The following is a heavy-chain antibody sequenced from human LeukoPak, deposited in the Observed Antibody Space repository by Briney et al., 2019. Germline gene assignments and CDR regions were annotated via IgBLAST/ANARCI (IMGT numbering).Heavy chain of an antibody. CDR2: ISSSGSTI. CDR3: ARDHRQLWSNEHFDY. Sequence: PGGSLRLSCAASGFTFSDYYMSWIRQAPGKGLEWVSYISSSGSTIYYADSVKGRFTISRDNAKNSLYLQMNSLRAEYTAVYYCARDHRQLWSNEHFDYWGQGTLVTVSS. V-gene: IGHV3-11*01. D-gene: IGHD5-18*01. J-gene: IGHJ4*02. CDR1: GFTFSDYY.